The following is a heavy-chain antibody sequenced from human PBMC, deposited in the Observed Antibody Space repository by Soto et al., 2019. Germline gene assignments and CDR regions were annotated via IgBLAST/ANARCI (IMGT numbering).Heavy chain of an antibody. CDR1: GFTVSNNY. CDR2: IYSGGYT. CDR3: AKLSTVTTNYFQH. J-gene: IGHJ1*01. V-gene: IGHV3-53*01. D-gene: IGHD4-17*01. Sequence: PGGSLRLSCAVSGFTVSNNYMSWVRQAPGKGLEGVSVIYSGGYTAYGDSVKGRFTISRDNSKSTLYLQMNSLRAEDTAVYYCAKLSTVTTNYFQHWGQGTLVTVSS.